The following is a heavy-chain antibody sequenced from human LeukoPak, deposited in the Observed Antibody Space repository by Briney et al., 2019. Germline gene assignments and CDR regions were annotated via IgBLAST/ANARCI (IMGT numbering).Heavy chain of an antibody. CDR3: ARKNGLDY. Sequence: GGSLRLPCAASGFTYSNYWMTWVRQAPGKGLEWVANIKQDGSEKYYVDSVKGRFTISRDNAKNSLYLQMNSLRAEDTAVYYCARKNGLDYWGQGTLVTVSS. CDR2: IKQDGSEK. CDR1: GFTYSNYW. V-gene: IGHV3-7*01. J-gene: IGHJ4*02.